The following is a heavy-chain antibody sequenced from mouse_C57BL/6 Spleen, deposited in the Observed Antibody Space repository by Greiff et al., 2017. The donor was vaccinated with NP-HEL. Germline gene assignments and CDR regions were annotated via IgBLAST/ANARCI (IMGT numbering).Heavy chain of an antibody. CDR2: IYPRSGNT. CDR3: ASRDYYGSSNWYLDV. Sequence: QVQLQQSGAELARPGASVKLSCKASGYTFTSYGISWVKQRTGQGLEWIGEIYPRSGNTYYNEKFKGKATLTADKSSSTAYMELRSLTSEDSAVYFCASRDYYGSSNWYLDVWGTGTTVTVSS. V-gene: IGHV1-81*01. J-gene: IGHJ1*03. CDR1: GYTFTSYG. D-gene: IGHD1-1*01.